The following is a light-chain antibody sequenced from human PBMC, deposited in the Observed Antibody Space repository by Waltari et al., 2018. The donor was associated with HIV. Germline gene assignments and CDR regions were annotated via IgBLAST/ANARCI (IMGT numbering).Light chain of an antibody. J-gene: IGLJ3*02. CDR3: QSYDSSLSNWV. CDR1: IGAGYD. CDR2: GNS. V-gene: IGLV1-40*01. Sequence: QSVLTQPPSVSGAPGQRVTISNIGAGYDVHWYQQLPGTAPKLLIYGNSNRPSGVPDRFSGSKSGTSASLAITGLQPDDETDYYCQSYDSSLSNWVFGGGTKVTVL.